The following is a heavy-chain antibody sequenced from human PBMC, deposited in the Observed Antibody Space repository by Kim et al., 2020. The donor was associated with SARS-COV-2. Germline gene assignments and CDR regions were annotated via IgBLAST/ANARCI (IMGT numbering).Heavy chain of an antibody. V-gene: IGHV1-24*01. CDR2: FDPEDGET. Sequence: ASVKVSCKVSGYTLTELSMHWVRQAPGKGLEWMGGFDPEDGETIYAQKFRGRVTMTEDTSTDTAYMELSSLRSEDTAVYYCATVSLYYYDSSGYPVDYWGQGTLVTVSS. D-gene: IGHD3-22*01. CDR1: GYTLTELS. CDR3: ATVSLYYYDSSGYPVDY. J-gene: IGHJ4*02.